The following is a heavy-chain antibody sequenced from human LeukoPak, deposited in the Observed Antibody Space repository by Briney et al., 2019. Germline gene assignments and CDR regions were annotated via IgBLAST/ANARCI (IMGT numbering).Heavy chain of an antibody. CDR3: ARSGGTHDYVFDY. V-gene: IGHV4-4*07. Sequence: SETLSLTCTVSGASVSDYYWNWIRQPAGKGLEWIGRLYNSGSTNYNPSLKSRVTVSVDTSENQFSLKLNSVTAADTAVYYCARSGGTHDYVFDYWGQGTQVTVSS. D-gene: IGHD3-16*01. CDR2: LYNSGST. CDR1: GASVSDYY. J-gene: IGHJ4*02.